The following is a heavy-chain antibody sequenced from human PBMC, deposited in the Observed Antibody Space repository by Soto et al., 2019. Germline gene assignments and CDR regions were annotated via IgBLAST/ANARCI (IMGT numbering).Heavy chain of an antibody. CDR2: ISSSSSYI. J-gene: IGHJ6*02. D-gene: IGHD6-19*01. V-gene: IGHV3-21*01. CDR3: ARDLTDYSSGWYYYYYYGMDV. CDR1: GFTFSSYS. Sequence: PGGSLRLSCAASGFTFSSYSMNWVRQAPGKGLECVSSISSSSSYIYYADSVKGRFTISRDNAKNSLYLQMNSLSAEDTAVYYCARDLTDYSSGWYYYYYYGMDVWGQGTTVTVYS.